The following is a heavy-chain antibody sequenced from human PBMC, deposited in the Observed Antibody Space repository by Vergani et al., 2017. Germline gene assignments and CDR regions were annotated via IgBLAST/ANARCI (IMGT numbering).Heavy chain of an antibody. D-gene: IGHD3-10*01. CDR1: GFTFSSYA. J-gene: IGHJ4*02. Sequence: EVQLLESGGGLVQPGGSLRLSCAASGFTFSSYAMSWVRQAPGKGLEWVSAISGSGGSTYYADSVKGRFTISRDNSKNTRYLQMNSLRAEDTAVYYCAKQPMVRQYYFDYWGQGTLVTVSS. CDR2: ISGSGGST. CDR3: AKQPMVRQYYFDY. V-gene: IGHV3-23*01.